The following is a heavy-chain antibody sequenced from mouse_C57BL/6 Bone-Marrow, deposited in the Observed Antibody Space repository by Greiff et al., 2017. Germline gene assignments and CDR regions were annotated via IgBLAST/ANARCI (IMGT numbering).Heavy chain of an antibody. CDR2: FYPGSGSI. CDR3: ARHEGRQLRLRGFAY. CDR1: GYTFTEYT. D-gene: IGHD3-2*02. V-gene: IGHV1-62-2*01. Sequence: QVHVKQSGAELVKPGASVKLSCKASGYTFTEYTIHWVKQRSGQGLEWIGGFYPGSGSIKYNEKFKDKATLTADKASSTVYMELSRLTSEDSAVYFCARHEGRQLRLRGFAYWGQGTLVTVSA. J-gene: IGHJ3*01.